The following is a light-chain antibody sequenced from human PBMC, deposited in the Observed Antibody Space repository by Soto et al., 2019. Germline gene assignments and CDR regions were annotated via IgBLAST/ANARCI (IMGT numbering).Light chain of an antibody. CDR1: SSDIGAYNY. CDR2: EVS. V-gene: IGLV2-14*01. Sequence: QSALTQPASVSGSPGQSITISCTGTSSDIGAYNYVSWYQQDPGKAPKLMLYEVSNRPSGVSNRFSGSKSGNTASLTISGLQAEDEADYYCNSYTSSSTLYVFGTGTKVTVL. CDR3: NSYTSSSTLYV. J-gene: IGLJ1*01.